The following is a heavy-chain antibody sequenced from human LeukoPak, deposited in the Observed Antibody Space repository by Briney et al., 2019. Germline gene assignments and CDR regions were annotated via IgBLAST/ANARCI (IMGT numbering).Heavy chain of an antibody. V-gene: IGHV3-33*06. CDR3: AKARGSGWHDPWYLDY. J-gene: IGHJ4*02. CDR1: GFTFSNYA. Sequence: VGSLRLSCAASGFTFSNYAMHWVRQAPGTGLELVAVIWFDGTNKYYGDSVRGRFTISRDNSKNRLYLQMNSLRAEDTTVYYCAKARGSGWHDPWYLDYWGQGTLVTVSS. CDR2: IWFDGTNK. D-gene: IGHD6-19*01.